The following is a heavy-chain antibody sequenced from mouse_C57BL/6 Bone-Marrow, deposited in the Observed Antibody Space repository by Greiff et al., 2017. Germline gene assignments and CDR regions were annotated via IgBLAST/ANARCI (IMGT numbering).Heavy chain of an antibody. CDR3: ARDYYGRNYAMDY. CDR1: GYSFTGYF. D-gene: IGHD1-1*01. J-gene: IGHJ4*01. CDR2: INPYNGDT. Sequence: EVKLMESGPELVKPGDSVKISCKASGYSFTGYFMNWVMQSHGKSLEWIGRINPYNGDTFYNQKFKGKATLTVDKSSSTAHMELRSLTSEDSAVYYCARDYYGRNYAMDYWGQGTSVTVSS. V-gene: IGHV1-20*01.